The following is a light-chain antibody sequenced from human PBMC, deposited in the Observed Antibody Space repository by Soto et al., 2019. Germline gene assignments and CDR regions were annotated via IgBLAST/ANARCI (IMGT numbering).Light chain of an antibody. J-gene: IGKJ1*01. CDR2: AAS. CDR1: RSISNY. Sequence: DIQMTQSPSSLSASVGDRVTITCRASRSISNYLNWYQQKSVKAPRLLIYAASSLQTGVPSRFSGTGAGTAFTLTLTRLQPEGSATYYCQQSYSVPRFGQGTRVDLK. CDR3: QQSYSVPR. V-gene: IGKV1-39*01.